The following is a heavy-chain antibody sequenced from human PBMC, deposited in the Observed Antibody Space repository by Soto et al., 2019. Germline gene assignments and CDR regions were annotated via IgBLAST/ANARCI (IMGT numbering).Heavy chain of an antibody. J-gene: IGHJ4*02. D-gene: IGHD6-13*01. Sequence: SVKVSCKASGGTFSSYTISWVRQAPGQGLEWMGRIIPILGIANYAQKFQGRVTITADKSTSTAYMELSSLRSEDTAVYYCAREQRYSSSWQWGQGTLVTVSS. CDR1: GGTFSSYT. CDR2: IIPILGIA. V-gene: IGHV1-69*04. CDR3: AREQRYSSSWQ.